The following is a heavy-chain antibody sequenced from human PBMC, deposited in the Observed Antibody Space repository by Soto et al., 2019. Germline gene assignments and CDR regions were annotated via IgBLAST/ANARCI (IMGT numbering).Heavy chain of an antibody. V-gene: IGHV4-59*01. CDR2: IYYRGSV. Sequence: QVQLQESGPGLVKPSETLSLTCTVSGVSISSSYWSWIRQSPGKEMQWIGYIYYRGSVKYNPSLNSRVTISADMSRNQLSLRVTPVTAADTALYYCARGMYDSSGFSNPFDIWGQGTMVTVSS. CDR1: GVSISSSY. CDR3: ARGMYDSSGFSNPFDI. D-gene: IGHD3-22*01. J-gene: IGHJ3*02.